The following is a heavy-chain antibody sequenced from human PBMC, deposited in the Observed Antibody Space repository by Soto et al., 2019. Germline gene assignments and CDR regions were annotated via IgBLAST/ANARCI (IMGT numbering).Heavy chain of an antibody. Sequence: EGSLRLSCAASGFTVSSNYMSWVHQAPGRGLEWVSVIYNDGSTFYADSVKGRFSISRDNAKNTLYLQMNSLRAEDTAVYYCARDWRAITATEYYFDYWGQGTLVTVSS. D-gene: IGHD6-6*01. V-gene: IGHV3-66*01. J-gene: IGHJ4*02. CDR2: IYNDGST. CDR3: ARDWRAITATEYYFDY. CDR1: GFTVSSNY.